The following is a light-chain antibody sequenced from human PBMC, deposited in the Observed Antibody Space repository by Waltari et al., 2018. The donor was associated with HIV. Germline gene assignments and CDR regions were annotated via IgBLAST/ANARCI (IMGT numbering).Light chain of an antibody. CDR2: DVT. CDR3: SSYVGSSTSWL. CDR1: SDDVGYYHY. V-gene: IGLV2-14*03. J-gene: IGLJ3*02. Sequence: QSALTQPASVSGSPGQPIVISCTGTSDDVGYYHYVSWYQQHPGKVPKLVIYDVTSRPSGVSNRFSGSKSGNTASLTISGLRADDEADYYCSSYVGSSTSWLFGGGTKLTV.